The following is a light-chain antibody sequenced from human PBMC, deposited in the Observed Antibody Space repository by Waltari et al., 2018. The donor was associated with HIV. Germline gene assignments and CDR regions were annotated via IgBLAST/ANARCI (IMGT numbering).Light chain of an antibody. V-gene: IGLV3-21*02. J-gene: IGLJ2*01. CDR3: QVWDSSSDHPRVV. CDR2: DNG. CDR1: SIGSKS. Sequence: SYVLTQAPSVSVAPGQTARIPCGGNSIGSKSVHWYQQRPGQAPVLVVYDNGGRPSGIPERFSGSKSGNTATLTISRVEAGDEADFYCQVWDSSSDHPRVVFGGGTKVTVL.